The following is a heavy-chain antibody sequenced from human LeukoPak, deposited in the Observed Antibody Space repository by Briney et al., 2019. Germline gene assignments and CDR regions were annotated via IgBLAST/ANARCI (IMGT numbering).Heavy chain of an antibody. Sequence: GGSLRLSCAASGFTFSQYSMNWVRQAPGKGLEWVSHIRSSSETFYADSVKGRFTISRDNARNSLYLQMNNLRGEDTAIYYCARNAGNSGYGCDLWGQGTLVTVSS. CDR1: GFTFSQYS. CDR3: ARNAGNSGYGCDL. V-gene: IGHV3-48*01. J-gene: IGHJ5*02. D-gene: IGHD5-12*01. CDR2: IRSSSET.